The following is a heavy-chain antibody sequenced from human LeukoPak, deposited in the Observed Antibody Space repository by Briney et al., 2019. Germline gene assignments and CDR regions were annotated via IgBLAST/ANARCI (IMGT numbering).Heavy chain of an antibody. CDR3: AIDIYSESPGSRQH. V-gene: IGHV1-24*01. CDR2: FDPEDGET. Sequence: ASVKDSCKVSGYTLTELSMHGVRQAPGKGGEWVGGFDPEDGETIYAQKFQGGVTMTEDTSRDTAYVELSSLRAEETHWCSCAIDIYSESPGSRQHWGKGTLVTVSS. J-gene: IGHJ1*01. CDR1: GYTLTELS. D-gene: IGHD1-26*01.